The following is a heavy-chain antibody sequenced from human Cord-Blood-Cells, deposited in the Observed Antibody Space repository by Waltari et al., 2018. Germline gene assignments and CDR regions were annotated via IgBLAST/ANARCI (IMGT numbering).Heavy chain of an antibody. CDR2: INHSRST. CDR3: ARGDCSSTSCHSHNWFDP. V-gene: IGHV4-34*01. Sequence: QVQLQQWGAGLLKPSETLSPTCAVYVGSFRGYYCSWIRPPPGKGLEWIGEINHSRSTNYNPSLKSRVTISVDTSKNQFSLKLSSVTAADTAVYYCARGDCSSTSCHSHNWFDPWGQGTLVTVSS. D-gene: IGHD2-2*01. CDR1: VGSFRGYY. J-gene: IGHJ5*02.